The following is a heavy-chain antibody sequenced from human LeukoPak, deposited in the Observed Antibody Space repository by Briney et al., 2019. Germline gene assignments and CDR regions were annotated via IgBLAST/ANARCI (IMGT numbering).Heavy chain of an antibody. CDR3: ANGGGYEDFDY. J-gene: IGHJ4*02. D-gene: IGHD5-12*01. V-gene: IGHV3-48*01. CDR2: ISSSSSTI. Sequence: GGSLRLSCAASGFTFSSYEMNWVRHARGKGLELVSYISSSSSTIYYADSVKGRFTISRDNAKNSLYLQMNSLRAEDTAVYYCANGGGYEDFDYWGQGTLVTVSS. CDR1: GFTFSSYE.